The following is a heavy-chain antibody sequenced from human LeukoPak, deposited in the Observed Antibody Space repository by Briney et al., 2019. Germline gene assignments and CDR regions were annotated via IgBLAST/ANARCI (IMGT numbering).Heavy chain of an antibody. D-gene: IGHD2-2*01. CDR1: GSRFASYW. CDR2: IYPGDSDS. Sequence: GGSLKISCKGSGSRFASYWIGWVRQMPGKGLEWMGMIYPGDSDSRYSPSFQGQVTISADNSISTASLQWSSLKASDTAMYYCARHKWITSFPRGAFDLWGQGTMVTVSS. CDR3: ARHKWITSFPRGAFDL. V-gene: IGHV5-51*01. J-gene: IGHJ3*01.